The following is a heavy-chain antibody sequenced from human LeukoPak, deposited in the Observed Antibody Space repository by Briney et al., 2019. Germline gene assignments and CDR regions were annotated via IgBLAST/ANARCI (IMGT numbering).Heavy chain of an antibody. Sequence: GSLRLSCAASGFIVSSNYMSWVRQAPGKGLEWIGYIYYSGSTNYNPSLKSRVTISVDTSKNRFSLKLSSVTAADTAVYYCAREISSIGGHFDYWGQGTLVTVSS. CDR2: IYYSGST. D-gene: IGHD2/OR15-2a*01. V-gene: IGHV4-59*02. CDR1: GFIVSSNY. CDR3: AREISSIGGHFDY. J-gene: IGHJ4*02.